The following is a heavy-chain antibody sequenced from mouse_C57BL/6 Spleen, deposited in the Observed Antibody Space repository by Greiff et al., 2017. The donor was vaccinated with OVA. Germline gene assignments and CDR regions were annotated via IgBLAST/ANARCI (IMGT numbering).Heavy chain of an antibody. CDR1: GFTFSNYW. J-gene: IGHJ3*01. D-gene: IGHD1-1*01. V-gene: IGHV6-3*01. CDR2: IRLKSDNYAT. CDR3: TRDYSWFAY. Sequence: VESGGGLVQPGGSMKLSCVASGFTFSNYWMNWVRQSPEKGLEWVAQIRLKSDNYATHYAESVKGRFTISRDDSKSSVYLQMNNLRAEDTGIYYCTRDYSWFAYWGQGTLVTVSA.